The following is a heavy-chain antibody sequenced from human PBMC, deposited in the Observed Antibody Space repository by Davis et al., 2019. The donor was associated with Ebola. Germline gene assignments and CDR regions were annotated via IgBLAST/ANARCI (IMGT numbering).Heavy chain of an antibody. CDR1: GFTFSSYS. J-gene: IGHJ4*02. Sequence: GGSLRLSCAASGFTFSSYSMNWVRQAPGKGLEWVSYISSSSSTTYYADSVKGRFTISRDNAKNSLYLQMNSLRAEDTAVYYCASLRGVSSSPSWYFDYWGQGTLVTVSS. CDR3: ASLRGVSSSPSWYFDY. CDR2: ISSSSSTT. D-gene: IGHD6-6*01. V-gene: IGHV3-48*04.